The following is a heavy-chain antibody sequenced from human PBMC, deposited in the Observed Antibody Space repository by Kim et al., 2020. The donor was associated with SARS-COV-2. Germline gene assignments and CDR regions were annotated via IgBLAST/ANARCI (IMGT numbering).Heavy chain of an antibody. V-gene: IGHV4-59*01. Sequence: STHYNPSLESRHHISVDTSRNQFSRKLSSVTAADTAVYYCARERYYFDYWGQGTLVTVSS. CDR3: ARERYYFDY. CDR2: ST. J-gene: IGHJ4*02.